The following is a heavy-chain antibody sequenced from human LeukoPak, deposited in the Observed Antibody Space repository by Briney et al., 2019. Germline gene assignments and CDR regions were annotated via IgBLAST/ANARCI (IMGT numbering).Heavy chain of an antibody. J-gene: IGHJ4*02. CDR3: ARDNYYDSSGYSYYFDY. D-gene: IGHD3-22*01. CDR2: IYTSGST. CDR1: GGSISSYY. Sequence: PSETLSLTCTVSGGSISSYYWSWIRQPAGKGLEWIGRIYTSGSTNYNPSLKSRVTMSVDTSKNQFSLKLSSLTAADTAVYHCARDNYYDSSGYSYYFDYWGQGTLVTVSS. V-gene: IGHV4-4*07.